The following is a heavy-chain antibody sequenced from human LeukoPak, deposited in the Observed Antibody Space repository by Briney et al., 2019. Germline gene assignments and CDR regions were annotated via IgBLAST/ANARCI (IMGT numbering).Heavy chain of an antibody. CDR2: ISYDGSYK. V-gene: IGHV3-30*18. Sequence: GGSLRLSCAASGFTFSSFGMHWVRQAPGKGLEWVAVISYDGSYKYYADSVKGRFTISRDNSKNTLYLQMNSLRAEDTAVYYCAKTPLRGGGKGGLPTDIWGQGTMVTVSS. CDR1: GFTFSSFG. CDR3: AKTPLRGGGKGGLPTDI. D-gene: IGHD2-15*01. J-gene: IGHJ3*02.